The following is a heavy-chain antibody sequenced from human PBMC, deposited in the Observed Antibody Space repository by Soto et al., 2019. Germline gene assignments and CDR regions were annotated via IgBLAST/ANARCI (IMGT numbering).Heavy chain of an antibody. CDR1: GGSISSIIYY. Sequence: PSDTLSLTCTVSGGSISSIIYYWGWIRQPPGKGLEWIGSIYYSGRTYYNPSLKSRVTISVDTSKNQFSLQLSSVTAADTAVYYCARQDIVVVVAATWWFEPWGQGTLVTVSS. V-gene: IGHV4-39*01. D-gene: IGHD2-15*01. CDR2: IYYSGRT. CDR3: ARQDIVVVVAATWWFEP. J-gene: IGHJ5*02.